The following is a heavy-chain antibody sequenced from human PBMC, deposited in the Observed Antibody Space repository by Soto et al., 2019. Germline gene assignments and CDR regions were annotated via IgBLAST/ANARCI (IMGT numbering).Heavy chain of an antibody. D-gene: IGHD6-19*01. CDR1: GESFSGYY. Sequence: QVQLQQWGAGLLKPSETLSLTCAVYGESFSGYYWSWIRQPPGKGLEWIGEINHSGSTNYNPSLKSRVTISVDTSKNQFSLKLSSVTAADTAVYYCARGDPGIAVAGTRYYFDYWGQGTLVTVSS. V-gene: IGHV4-34*01. J-gene: IGHJ4*02. CDR3: ARGDPGIAVAGTRYYFDY. CDR2: INHSGST.